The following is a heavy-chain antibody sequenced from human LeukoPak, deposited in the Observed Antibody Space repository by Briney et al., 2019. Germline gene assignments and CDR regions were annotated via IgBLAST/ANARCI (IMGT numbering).Heavy chain of an antibody. CDR2: IYYSGST. V-gene: IGHV4-59*08. Sequence: PSETLSLTCAVYGGSFSGYYWSWIRQPPGKGLEWIGYIYYSGSTTYNPSLKSRVTISVDTSKNQFSLKLSSVTAADTAVYYCASGSSSSLRAYGMDVWGQGTTVTVSS. CDR3: ASGSSSSLRAYGMDV. J-gene: IGHJ6*02. D-gene: IGHD6-6*01. CDR1: GGSFSGYY.